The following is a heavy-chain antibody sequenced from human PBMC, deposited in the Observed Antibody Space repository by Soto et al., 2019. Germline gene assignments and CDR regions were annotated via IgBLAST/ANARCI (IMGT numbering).Heavy chain of an antibody. Sequence: SETLSLTCTISGGSINSSNYYWGWVRQPPGKGLEWIGFFYHAGSLYYNPSLKSRVTISSDTSKSHLSLRLRSVTAADAGVYYCARCAMTVAGPYYYAMDVWGLGTTVTV. V-gene: IGHV4-39*02. CDR1: GGSINSSNYY. J-gene: IGHJ6*02. CDR3: ARCAMTVAGPYYYAMDV. D-gene: IGHD6-19*01. CDR2: FYHAGSL.